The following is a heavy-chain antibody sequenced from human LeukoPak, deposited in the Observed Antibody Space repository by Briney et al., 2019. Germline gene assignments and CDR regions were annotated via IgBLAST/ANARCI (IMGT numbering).Heavy chain of an antibody. CDR3: ATYGGNAFDI. Sequence: SETLSLTCTVSGGSISSGGYYWSWIRQHPGKGLEWNGYIYYSGSTYYNPSLKSRVTISVDTSKAQFSLNLNSVTAADTAVYYCATYGGNAFDIWGQGTMVTVSS. CDR2: IYYSGST. CDR1: GGSISSGGYY. V-gene: IGHV4-31*03. D-gene: IGHD4-23*01. J-gene: IGHJ3*02.